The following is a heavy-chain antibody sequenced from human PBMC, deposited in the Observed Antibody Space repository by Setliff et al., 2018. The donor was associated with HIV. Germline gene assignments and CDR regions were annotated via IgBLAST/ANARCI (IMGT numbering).Heavy chain of an antibody. CDR1: GFSNSA. CDR2: IRSKANNYAT. D-gene: IGHD1-26*01. J-gene: IGHJ4*02. V-gene: IGHV3-73*01. CDR3: TRHRGSFDY. Sequence: RFSCAASGFSNSALHWVRQAPGKGLEWVGRIRSKANNYATEYGASVKGRFIISRDDSKNMAYLQMNSLRTEDTAIYYCTRHRGSFDYWGLGTLVTVSS.